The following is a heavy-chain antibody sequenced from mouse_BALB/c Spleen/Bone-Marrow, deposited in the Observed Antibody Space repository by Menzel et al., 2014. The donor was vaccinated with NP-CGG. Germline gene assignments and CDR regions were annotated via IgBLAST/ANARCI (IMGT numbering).Heavy chain of an antibody. D-gene: IGHD1-1*01. V-gene: IGHV5-6-5*01. CDR3: ARHDAGYTGYGYGYYYYGMDL. CDR2: INIGGST. CDR1: GFSLSSYH. Sequence: LEESGGRLVTPGTPLTLTCTASGFSLSSYHIQWVRQAPGKGLEWIGIINIGGSTSYANWAKGRFTISKTSTTVDLKITSPTTEDTATYFCARHDAGYTGYGYGYYYYGMDLWGPGTLVTVSS. J-gene: IGHJ1*01.